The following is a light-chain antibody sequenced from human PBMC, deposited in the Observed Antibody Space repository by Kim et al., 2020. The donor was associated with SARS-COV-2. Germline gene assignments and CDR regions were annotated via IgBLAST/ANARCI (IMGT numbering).Light chain of an antibody. V-gene: IGKV1-17*03. CDR3: LQHNSYPLT. CDR1: QVISNY. CDR2: AAS. J-gene: IGKJ4*01. Sequence: ASVGDRVPITGRSSQVISNYLAWFQQKPGKVPKRLIYAASSLQSGVPSRFSGSGSGTEFTLTISNLQPEDFATYYCLQHNSYPLTFGGGTKVDIK.